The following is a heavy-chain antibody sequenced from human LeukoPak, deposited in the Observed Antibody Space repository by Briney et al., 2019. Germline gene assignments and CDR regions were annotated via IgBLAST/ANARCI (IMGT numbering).Heavy chain of an antibody. V-gene: IGHV3-7*01. CDR2: IKQDGSEK. J-gene: IGHJ4*02. CDR3: ARDGRCSSTSCYWRV. Sequence: GGSLRLSCAASGFTFSSYWMSWVRQAPAKGLEWVANIKQDGSEKYYVDSVKGRFTISRDNAKNPLYLQMNSMRAEDTAVYYCARDGRCSSTSCYWRVWGQGTLVTVSS. CDR1: GFTFSSYW. D-gene: IGHD2-2*01.